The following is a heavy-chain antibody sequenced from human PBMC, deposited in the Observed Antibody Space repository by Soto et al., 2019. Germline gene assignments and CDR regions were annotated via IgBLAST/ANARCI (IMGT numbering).Heavy chain of an antibody. Sequence: SETLSLTCTVSGGSISSYYWSWIRQPPGKGLEWIGYIYYSGSTNYNPSLKSRVTISVDTSKNQFSLKLSSVTAADTAVYYCARGPYDFWSGYYFEYWGQGTLVTVSS. CDR1: GGSISSYY. J-gene: IGHJ4*02. D-gene: IGHD3-3*01. CDR2: IYYSGST. V-gene: IGHV4-59*01. CDR3: ARGPYDFWSGYYFEY.